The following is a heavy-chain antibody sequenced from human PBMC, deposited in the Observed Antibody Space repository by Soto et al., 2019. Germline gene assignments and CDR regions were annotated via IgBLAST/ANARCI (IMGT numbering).Heavy chain of an antibody. J-gene: IGHJ6*03. D-gene: IGHD3-3*01. CDR1: GRSISSYY. CDR2: IYYSGST. V-gene: IGHV4-59*08. CDR3: ARLSRDFWSGYASMDD. Sequence: SETLSLTCTVSGRSISSYYWSWIRPPPGKGLEWIGYIYYSGSTNYNPSLKSRVTISVDTSKNQFSLKLSSVTAADTAVYYCARLSRDFWSGYASMDDWGKGTTVTASS.